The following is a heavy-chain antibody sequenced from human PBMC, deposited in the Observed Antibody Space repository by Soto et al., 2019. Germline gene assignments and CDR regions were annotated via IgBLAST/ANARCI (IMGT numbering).Heavy chain of an antibody. CDR3: AREPLSIHADGLAP. Sequence: QVRLIQSGPQVRKPGSSVRVSCEPSGETFASYNIAWVRQAPGQGLEWMGKITPVFDSVRYRQCFPGRLTITADRSTGTSHMELSDLRLDDSAVYFCAREPLSIHADGLAPWGQGTLVTVSS. J-gene: IGHJ5*02. V-gene: IGHV1-69*08. CDR1: GETFASYN. CDR2: ITPVFDSV.